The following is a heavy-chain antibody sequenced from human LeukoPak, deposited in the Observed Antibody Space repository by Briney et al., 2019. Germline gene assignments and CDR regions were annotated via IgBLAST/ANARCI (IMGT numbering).Heavy chain of an antibody. CDR2: ISSSSGNI. CDR1: GFTFSSYS. V-gene: IGHV3-48*01. D-gene: IGHD3-10*01. CDR3: AKTRGSGPFDY. Sequence: GGSLRLSCAASGFTFSSYSMNWVRQAPGKGLEWVSYISSSSGNIYYADSVKGRFTISRDNSKNTLYLQMNNLRAEDTAVYYCAKTRGSGPFDYWGQGTLVTVSS. J-gene: IGHJ4*02.